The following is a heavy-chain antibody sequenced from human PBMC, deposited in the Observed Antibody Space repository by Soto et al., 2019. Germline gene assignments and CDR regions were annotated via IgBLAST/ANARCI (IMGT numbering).Heavy chain of an antibody. D-gene: IGHD2-2*01. J-gene: IGHJ5*02. Sequence: PSETLSLTCAVYGGSFSGYYLSWIRQPPGKGLEWIGEINHSGSTNYNPSLKSRVTISVDTSKNQFSLKLSSVTAADTAVYYCARVLSVLRYCSSTSCHPGENWFDPWGQGTLVTVSS. CDR2: INHSGST. V-gene: IGHV4-34*01. CDR3: ARVLSVLRYCSSTSCHPGENWFDP. CDR1: GGSFSGYY.